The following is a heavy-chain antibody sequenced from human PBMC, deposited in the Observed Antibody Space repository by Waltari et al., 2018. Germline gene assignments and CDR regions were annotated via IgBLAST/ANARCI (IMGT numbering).Heavy chain of an antibody. CDR3: ARGYCSGGACRAQIDY. V-gene: IGHV3-13*01. CDR1: GFTFRRYD. CDR2: VSKAGDT. J-gene: IGHJ4*02. D-gene: IGHD2-15*01. Sequence: EVQLVESGGGLVQPGGSLRPACAASGFTFRRYDMYWVRQATGKGLEWVSTVSKAGDTYYAGSVKGRFTISRDNAKNSLYLQMNSLRAGDTAVYYCARGYCSGGACRAQIDYWGQGTLVTISS.